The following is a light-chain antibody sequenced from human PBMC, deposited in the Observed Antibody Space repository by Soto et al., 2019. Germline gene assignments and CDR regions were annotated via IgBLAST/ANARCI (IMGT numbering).Light chain of an antibody. V-gene: IGLV2-14*01. Sequence: QSALTQPASVSGSPGQSITIFCTGTSSDVGAYNYVSWYQQHPGKAPKLMIYEVSNRPSGVSNRFSGSKSGNTASLTISGLQAEDEGDYYCSSYTSGSTWVFGEGTKLTVL. CDR3: SSYTSGSTWV. J-gene: IGLJ3*02. CDR1: SSDVGAYNY. CDR2: EVS.